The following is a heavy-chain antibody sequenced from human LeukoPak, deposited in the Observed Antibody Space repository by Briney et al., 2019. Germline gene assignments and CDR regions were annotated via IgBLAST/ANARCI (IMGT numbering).Heavy chain of an antibody. J-gene: IGHJ4*02. CDR2: INHSGST. Sequence: PSETLSLTCAVYGGSFSGYYWSWIRQPPGKGPEWIGEINHSGSTNYNPSLKSRVTISVDTSKNQFSLKLSSVTAADTAVYYCASGAYYFDYWGQGTLVTVST. CDR1: GGSFSGYY. V-gene: IGHV4-34*01. CDR3: ASGAYYFDY.